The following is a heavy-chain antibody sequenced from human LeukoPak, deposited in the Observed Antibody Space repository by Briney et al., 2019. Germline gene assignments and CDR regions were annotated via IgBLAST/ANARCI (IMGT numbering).Heavy chain of an antibody. Sequence: GGSLRLSCVASGLTFSSYAMTWVRQAPGKGLEWVSAISGSGGSTYYADSVKGRFTISRDNSKNTLYLQMNSLRAEDTAVYYCAKDRVVVTAAPFDYWGQGTLVTVSS. CDR3: AKDRVVVTAAPFDY. J-gene: IGHJ4*02. D-gene: IGHD2-21*02. V-gene: IGHV3-23*01. CDR2: ISGSGGST. CDR1: GLTFSSYA.